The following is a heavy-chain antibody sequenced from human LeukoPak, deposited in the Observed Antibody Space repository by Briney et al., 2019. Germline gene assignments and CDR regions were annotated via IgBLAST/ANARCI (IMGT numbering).Heavy chain of an antibody. J-gene: IGHJ4*02. CDR3: ARDPMVRGPYSGH. V-gene: IGHV3-23*01. CDR1: GFAFGSEA. D-gene: IGHD3-10*01. Sequence: GGSLRLSCAVSGFAFGSEAMSWVRQSPARGLEWVASISPGGGTTYYADYVKGRFIISRDNSNNTLFVQMNSLRAEDTAVYYCARDPMVRGPYSGHWGQGTLVTVSS. CDR2: ISPGGGTT.